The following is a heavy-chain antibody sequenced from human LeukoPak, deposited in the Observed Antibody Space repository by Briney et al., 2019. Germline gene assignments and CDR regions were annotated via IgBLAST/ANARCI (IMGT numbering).Heavy chain of an antibody. V-gene: IGHV4-4*07. CDR3: ARRRYCSSTSSCAFDI. J-gene: IGHJ3*02. CDR1: GGSISSYY. Sequence: SETLSLTCTVSGGSISSYYWSWIRQPAGKGLEWIGRIYTSGSTNYNPSLKSRVTMSVDTSKNQFSLKLSSVTAADTAVYCCARRRYCSSTSSCAFDIWGQGTMVTVSS. D-gene: IGHD2-2*01. CDR2: IYTSGST.